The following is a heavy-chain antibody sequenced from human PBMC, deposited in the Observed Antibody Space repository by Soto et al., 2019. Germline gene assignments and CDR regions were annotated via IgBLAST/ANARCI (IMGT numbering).Heavy chain of an antibody. CDR3: ARVFKFDWFPGYMDV. J-gene: IGHJ6*03. D-gene: IGHD3-9*01. V-gene: IGHV3-13*01. CDR2: IGTAGDT. CDR1: GFTFSSYD. Sequence: GGSLRLSCAASGFTFSSYDMHWVRQATGKGLEWVSAIGTAGDTYYPGSVKGRFTISRENAKNSLYLQMNSLRAGDTAVYYCARVFKFDWFPGYMDVWGKGTTVTVSS.